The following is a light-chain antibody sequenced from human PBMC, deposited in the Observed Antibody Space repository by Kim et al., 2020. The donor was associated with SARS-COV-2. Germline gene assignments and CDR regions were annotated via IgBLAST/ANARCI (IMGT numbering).Light chain of an antibody. CDR1: QSVASGY. CDR2: SAS. J-gene: IGKJ4*01. V-gene: IGKV3-20*01. Sequence: LSPGERATLSCRASQSVASGYLAWYQQKPGQAPRLLIYSASTRVTGIPDRFSGSGSGTDFTLTISRLEPEDFALYYCQQYGYSLPFGGGTKVDIK. CDR3: QQYGYSLP.